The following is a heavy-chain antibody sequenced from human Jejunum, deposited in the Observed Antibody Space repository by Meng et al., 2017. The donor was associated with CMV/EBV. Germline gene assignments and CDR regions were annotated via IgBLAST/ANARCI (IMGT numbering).Heavy chain of an antibody. CDR3: ARGSWNDLHFDH. D-gene: IGHD1-1*01. J-gene: IGHJ4*02. CDR1: GYSFSNYY. Sequence: QVQLVQSGAEVKKPGASVQVSCKASGYSFSNYYLHWVRQAPGQGLECMGIINPSSGYTRYAQKFQGRVIMTSDTSTSTVYMELSSLRSEDTAVYYCARGSWNDLHFDHWGQGTLVTVSS. CDR2: INPSSGYT. V-gene: IGHV1-46*01.